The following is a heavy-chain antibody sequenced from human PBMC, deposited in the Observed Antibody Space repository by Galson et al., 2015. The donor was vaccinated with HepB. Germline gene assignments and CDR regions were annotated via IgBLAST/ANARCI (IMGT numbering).Heavy chain of an antibody. CDR2: ISYDGSNK. J-gene: IGHJ4*02. Sequence: SLRLSCAASGFTFSSYGMHWVRQAPGKGLEWVAVISYDGSNKYYADSVKGRFTISRDNSKNTLYLQMNSLRAEDTAVYYCARSTGSWYAGFDYWGQGTLVTVSS. D-gene: IGHD6-13*01. CDR3: ARSTGSWYAGFDY. V-gene: IGHV3-30*03. CDR1: GFTFSSYG.